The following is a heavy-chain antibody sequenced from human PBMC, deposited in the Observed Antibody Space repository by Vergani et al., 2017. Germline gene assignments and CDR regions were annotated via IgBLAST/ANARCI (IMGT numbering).Heavy chain of an antibody. V-gene: IGHV1-69*06. CDR3: AGSVRRLGPTSYYYYYTDG. CDR1: GGTFSSYA. D-gene: IGHD6-19*01. Sequence: QVQLVQSGAEVKKPGSSVKVSCKASGGTFSSYAISWVRQAPGQGLEWMGGIIPILGTANYAQKFQGRVTISRNTSISTAYMERRSRRSEDTAVYYCAGSVRRLGPTSYYYYYTDGWGKGTTVTVSS. CDR2: IIPILGTA. J-gene: IGHJ6*03.